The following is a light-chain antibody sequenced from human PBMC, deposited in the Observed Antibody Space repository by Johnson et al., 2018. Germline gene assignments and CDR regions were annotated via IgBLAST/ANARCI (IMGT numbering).Light chain of an antibody. V-gene: IGLV1-51*02. J-gene: IGLJ1*01. CDR2: ENN. Sequence: QSVLTQPPSVSAAPGQKVTISCSGSSSNIGNNYVSWYQQLPGTAPKLLIYENNKRPSGIPDRFSGSKSGTSATLGITGLQTGDAADYYCGKWDSSLSAGNVFGTGTKVTVL. CDR1: SSNIGNNY. CDR3: GKWDSSLSAGNV.